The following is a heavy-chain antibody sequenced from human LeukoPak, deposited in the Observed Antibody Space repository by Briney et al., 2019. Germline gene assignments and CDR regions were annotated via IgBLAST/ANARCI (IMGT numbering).Heavy chain of an antibody. J-gene: IGHJ4*02. CDR3: ARGMPFDY. V-gene: IGHV1-2*02. CDR1: GYTFTDYY. D-gene: IGHD2-2*01. CDR2: INPNSGDT. Sequence: GASVKVSCKASGYTFTDYYLHWVRQAPGQGLEWMGWINPNSGDTDYAQKFQGRVTLTRDTSISTAYMELRSLRSDDTAVYYCARGMPFDYWGQGTLVTVSS.